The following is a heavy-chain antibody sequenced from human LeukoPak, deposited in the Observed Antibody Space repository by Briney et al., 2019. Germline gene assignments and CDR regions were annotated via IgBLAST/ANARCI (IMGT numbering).Heavy chain of an antibody. Sequence: GGSLRLSCAASGFTFSSYSMNWVRQAPGKGLEWVSYISSGSSSIYYADSVKGRFTISRDNSKNTLYLQMNSLRAEDTAVYYCARDEAPLYDSSGYYSDWGQGTLVTVSS. CDR1: GFTFSSYS. J-gene: IGHJ4*02. D-gene: IGHD3-22*01. CDR2: ISSGSSSI. V-gene: IGHV3-48*01. CDR3: ARDEAPLYDSSGYYSD.